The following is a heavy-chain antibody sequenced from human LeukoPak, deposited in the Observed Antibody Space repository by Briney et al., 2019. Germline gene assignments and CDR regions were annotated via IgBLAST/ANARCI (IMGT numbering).Heavy chain of an antibody. CDR1: GGSFSGYY. Sequence: SGTLSLTCAVYGGSFSGYYWSWIRRPPGKGLEWIGEVNHSGSTNYNPSLKSRLTISVDTSKNQFSLKLSSVTAADTAVYYCARVSLRFGELMYWGQGTLVTVSS. CDR2: VNHSGST. V-gene: IGHV4-34*01. CDR3: ARVSLRFGELMY. D-gene: IGHD3-10*01. J-gene: IGHJ4*02.